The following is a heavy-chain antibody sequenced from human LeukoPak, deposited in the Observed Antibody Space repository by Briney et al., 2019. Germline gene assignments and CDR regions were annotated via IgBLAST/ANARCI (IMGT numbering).Heavy chain of an antibody. Sequence: SETLSLTCAVYGGSFSGYYCSWIRQPPGKGLEWIGEINHRGSTNYNPSLKSRVTISVDTSKNQFSLKLSSVTAADTAVYYCARRAGKLWPVDYWGQGTLVTVSS. CDR1: GGSFSGYY. CDR3: ARRAGKLWPVDY. V-gene: IGHV4-34*01. CDR2: INHRGST. D-gene: IGHD3-16*01. J-gene: IGHJ4*02.